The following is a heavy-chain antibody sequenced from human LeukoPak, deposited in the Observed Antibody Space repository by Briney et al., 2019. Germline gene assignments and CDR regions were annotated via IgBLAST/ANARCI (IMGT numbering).Heavy chain of an antibody. V-gene: IGHV4-34*01. Sequence: SETLSLTCAVYGGSFSGYYWSWIRQPPGKGLEWIGEINHSGSTNYNPSLKSRVTISVDTSKNQFSLKLSSVTGADTAVYYCARGGTELRYFDWAQYYFDYWGQGTLVTVSS. CDR1: GGSFSGYY. CDR3: ARGGTELRYFDWAQYYFDY. CDR2: INHSGST. D-gene: IGHD3-9*01. J-gene: IGHJ4*02.